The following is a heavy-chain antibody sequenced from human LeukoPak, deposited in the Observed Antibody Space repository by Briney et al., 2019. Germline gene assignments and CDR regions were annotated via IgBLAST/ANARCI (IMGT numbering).Heavy chain of an antibody. CDR1: GGSISGGTYY. J-gene: IGHJ4*02. CDR3: ARDPRFSENLDY. D-gene: IGHD1-14*01. CDR2: IYYSGRT. V-gene: IGHV4-39*02. Sequence: SETLSLTCTVSGGSISGGTYYWGWIRQPPGKGLEWIGSIYYSGRTYYNPSLKSRVTISVDTSKNQFSLKLSSVTAADTAVYYCARDPRFSENLDYWGQGTLVTVSS.